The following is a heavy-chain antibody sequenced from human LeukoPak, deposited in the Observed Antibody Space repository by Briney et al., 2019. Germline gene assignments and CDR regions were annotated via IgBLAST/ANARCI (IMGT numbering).Heavy chain of an antibody. V-gene: IGHV3-7*01. CDR3: ARVFGGYSYGSFDY. J-gene: IGHJ4*02. CDR1: GFPFSGYW. D-gene: IGHD5-18*01. CDR2: VKQDGNEK. Sequence: GGSLRLSCAASGFPFSGYWMTWVRQAPGKGLAWVANVKQDGNEKYYVDSVKGRLTISRDNAKNSLYLQMDSLRAEDTAVYYCARVFGGYSYGSFDYWGQGTLVTVSS.